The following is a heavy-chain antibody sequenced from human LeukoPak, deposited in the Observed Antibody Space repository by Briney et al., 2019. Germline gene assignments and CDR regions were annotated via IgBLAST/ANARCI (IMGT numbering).Heavy chain of an antibody. D-gene: IGHD6-19*01. CDR3: ARGSSGWYSHLGY. CDR1: GGSISSYY. V-gene: IGHV4-59*01. CDR2: IYYSGST. J-gene: IGHJ4*02. Sequence: SETLSLTCTVSGGSISSYYWNWIRQPPGKGLEWIGYIYYSGSTNYNPSLKSRVTISLDTSKNQFSLKLSPVTAADTAVYYCARGSSGWYSHLGYWGQGTLVTVSS.